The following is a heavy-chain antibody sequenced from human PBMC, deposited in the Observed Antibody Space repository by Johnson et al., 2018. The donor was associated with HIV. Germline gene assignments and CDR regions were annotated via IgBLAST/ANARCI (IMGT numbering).Heavy chain of an antibody. D-gene: IGHD2-15*01. J-gene: IGHJ3*02. CDR2: IRYDGSNK. Sequence: QVQLVESGGGVVQPGGSLRLSCAASGFTFSSYGMHWVRQAPGKGLEWVAFIRYDGSNKYYAYSVKGRFTISRDNSKNTLYLQMNSLRAEDTAVYYCAKDPGRRDPHAFDIWGQGTMVTVSS. CDR3: AKDPGRRDPHAFDI. V-gene: IGHV3-30*02. CDR1: GFTFSSYG.